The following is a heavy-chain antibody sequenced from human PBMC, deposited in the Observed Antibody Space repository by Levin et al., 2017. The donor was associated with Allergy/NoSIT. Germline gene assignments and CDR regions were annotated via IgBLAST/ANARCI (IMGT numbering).Heavy chain of an antibody. J-gene: IGHJ6*02. D-gene: IGHD3-3*01. V-gene: IGHV3-30-3*01. CDR1: GFTFSSYA. CDR2: ISYDGSNK. CDR3: ARATYYDFWSGYEGGWYDGMDV. Sequence: GESLKISCAASGFTFSSYAMHWVRQAPGKGLEWVAVISYDGSNKYYADSVKGRFTISRDNSKNTLYLQMNSLRAEDTAVYYCARATYYDFWSGYEGGWYDGMDVWGQGTTVTVSS.